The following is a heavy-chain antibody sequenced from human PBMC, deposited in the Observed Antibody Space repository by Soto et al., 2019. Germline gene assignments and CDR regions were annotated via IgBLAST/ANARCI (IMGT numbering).Heavy chain of an antibody. J-gene: IGHJ4*02. CDR3: ARVSPQGYYFDY. Sequence: SETLSLTCTVSGGSISSYYWSWIRQPPGKGLEWIGYIYYSGSTNYNPSLKSRVTISVDTSKNQFSLQLSSVTAADTAVYYCARVSPQGYYFDYWGQGTLVTVSS. V-gene: IGHV4-59*01. CDR2: IYYSGST. CDR1: GGSISSYY.